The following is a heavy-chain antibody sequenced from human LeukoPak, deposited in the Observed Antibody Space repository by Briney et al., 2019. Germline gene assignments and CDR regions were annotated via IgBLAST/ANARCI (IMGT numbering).Heavy chain of an antibody. CDR2: FDPEDGET. CDR1: GYTLTELS. J-gene: IGHJ5*02. D-gene: IGHD1-14*01. CDR3: ARDHLLFRQPPNWFDP. V-gene: IGHV1-24*01. Sequence: GASVKVSCKVSGYTLTELSMHWVRQAPGKGLEWMGGFDPEDGETICAQKFQGRVTMTEDTSTDTAYMELSSLRSEDTAVYYCARDHLLFRQPPNWFDPWGQGTLVTVSS.